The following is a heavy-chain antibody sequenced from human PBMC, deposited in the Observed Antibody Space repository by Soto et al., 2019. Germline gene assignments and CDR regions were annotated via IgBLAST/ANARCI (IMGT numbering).Heavy chain of an antibody. CDR2: TNPNSGGA. V-gene: IGHV1-2*04. J-gene: IGHJ4*02. CDR1: GYTFIDYF. D-gene: IGHD3-22*01. CDR3: ARSYDSSSYYYSH. Sequence: GASVKVSCKASGYTFIDYFIHWVRQAPGQGLEWMGWTNPNSGGASYAQKFQGWLTMTRDTSITTAYLELSRLRSDDTAVYYCARSYDSSSYYYSHWGQGALVTVSS.